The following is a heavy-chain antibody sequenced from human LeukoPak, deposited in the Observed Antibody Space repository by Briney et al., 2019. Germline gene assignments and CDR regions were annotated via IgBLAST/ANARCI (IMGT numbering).Heavy chain of an antibody. V-gene: IGHV4-59*01. CDR2: IYYSGST. CDR3: ARTGDSGWYRWFDP. CDR1: GGSISSYY. Sequence: SETLSLTCTVSGGSISSYYWSWIRQPPGKRLEWIGYIYYSGSTTYNSSLKSRVTISVDTSKNQFSLKLSSVTAADTAVYYCARTGDSGWYRWFDPWGQGTLVTVSS. J-gene: IGHJ5*02. D-gene: IGHD6-19*01.